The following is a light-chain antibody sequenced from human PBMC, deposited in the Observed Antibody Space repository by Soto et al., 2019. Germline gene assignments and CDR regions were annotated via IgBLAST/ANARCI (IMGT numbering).Light chain of an antibody. CDR2: EVT. CDR3: NSYTSSSTLV. CDR1: SSDIGGYNY. V-gene: IGLV2-14*01. Sequence: QSALSQPASVSGSPGQSITISCTGTSSDIGGYNYVSWYQQHPGKAPKLIIYEVTNRPSGVSNRFSGSKSGNTASLTISGLQAEDEADYYCNSYTSSSTLVFGGGTQLTVL. J-gene: IGLJ3*02.